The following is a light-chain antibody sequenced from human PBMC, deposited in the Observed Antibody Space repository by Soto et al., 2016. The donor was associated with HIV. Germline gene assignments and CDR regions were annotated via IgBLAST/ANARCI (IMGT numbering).Light chain of an antibody. CDR3: LQDFNYPPT. CDR2: AAS. J-gene: IGKJ1*01. V-gene: IGKV1-12*01. Sequence: DIQMTQSPSSVSASVGDRVTMTCWASQSISTWLAWYQQKPGKAPKLLIYAASSLQSGVPSRFSGSGSDIYFTLTISSLQPEDFAIYYCLQDFNYPPTFGQGTKVEIK. CDR1: QSISTW.